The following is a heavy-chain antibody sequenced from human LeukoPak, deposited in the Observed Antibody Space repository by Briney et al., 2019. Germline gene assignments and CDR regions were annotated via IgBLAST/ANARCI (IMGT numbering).Heavy chain of an antibody. Sequence: GGSLRLSCAASGFSVSTNYVAWVRQAPGKGLEWVSFIYSGGHTYYPDSVKGRFIISRDPSDNTVYLQMNSLRAEDSAVYYCARAVVTPQFVFDPWGQGTLVTVS. CDR3: ARAVVTPQFVFDP. J-gene: IGHJ5*02. V-gene: IGHV3-66*02. D-gene: IGHD4-23*01. CDR1: GFSVSTNY. CDR2: IYSGGHT.